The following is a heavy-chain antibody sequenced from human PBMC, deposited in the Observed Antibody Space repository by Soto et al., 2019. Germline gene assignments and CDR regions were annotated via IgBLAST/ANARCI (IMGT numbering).Heavy chain of an antibody. J-gene: IGHJ6*03. CDR3: ARDLENDGNYYMDV. CDR2: ISRDGSRV. CDR1: GFTFSRYW. D-gene: IGHD3-3*01. V-gene: IGHV3-74*01. Sequence: EVQLVESGGGLVQPGGSLRLSCAAAGFTFSRYWMHWVRQAPGKGLMWVSRISRDGSRVTYTDSVKGRFTISRDNAKNTLYLQMNSLRAEDTALYYCARDLENDGNYYMDVWGSGTTGTVSS.